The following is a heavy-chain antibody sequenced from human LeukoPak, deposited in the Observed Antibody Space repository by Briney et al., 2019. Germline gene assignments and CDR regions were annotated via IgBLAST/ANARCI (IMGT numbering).Heavy chain of an antibody. V-gene: IGHV3-21*04. Sequence: GGSLRLSCAASGFTFSSYSMNWVRQAPGKGLEWVSSISSSSSYIYYADSVKGRFTISRDNTKNSPYLQMNSLRAEDTAVYYCAKIQASFYGGKARNYFDYWGQGTLVTVSS. D-gene: IGHD4-23*01. J-gene: IGHJ4*02. CDR3: AKIQASFYGGKARNYFDY. CDR2: ISSSSSYI. CDR1: GFTFSSYS.